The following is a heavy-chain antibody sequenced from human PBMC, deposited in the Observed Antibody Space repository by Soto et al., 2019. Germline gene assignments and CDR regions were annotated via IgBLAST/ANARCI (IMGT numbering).Heavy chain of an antibody. CDR1: GFTISGKKY. V-gene: IGHV3-53*01. D-gene: IGHD1-1*01. J-gene: IGHJ3*01. Sequence: DVQLVESGGGLIQPGESLRLSCAAFGFTISGKKYVAWVRQAPGKGLEWVSALYDIDGSFYADSVKGLFTTSSDSSKTTVYLQMNDLRPDDTAVYYCATWHEREHAYDVWGLGTTVTVSS. CDR2: LYDIDGS. CDR3: ATWHEREHAYDV.